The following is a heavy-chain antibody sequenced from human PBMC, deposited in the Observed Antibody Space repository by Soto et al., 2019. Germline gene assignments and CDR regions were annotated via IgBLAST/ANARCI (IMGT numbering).Heavy chain of an antibody. J-gene: IGHJ4*02. Sequence: VQLVQSGAEVKKPGASVRISCKASGYTFISYPIHWVRQAPGQSLECIGWINPANGDTRYSQKFQGRVTITRDTSATTAYMDLNSLIPDDTAIYYCAKSGSLDSWGQGTPITVSS. CDR2: INPANGDT. V-gene: IGHV1-3*01. CDR3: AKSGSLDS. CDR1: GYTFISYP. D-gene: IGHD1-26*01.